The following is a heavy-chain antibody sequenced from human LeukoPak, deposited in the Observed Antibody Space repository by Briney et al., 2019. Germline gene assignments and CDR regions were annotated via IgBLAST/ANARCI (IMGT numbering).Heavy chain of an antibody. V-gene: IGHV1-2*02. D-gene: IGHD4-17*01. CDR2: INPNSGGT. J-gene: IGHJ5*02. CDR1: GYTFTSYG. CDR3: ARDQVTVTTLDNWFDP. Sequence: GASVKVSCKASGYTFTSYGISWVRQAPGQGLEWMGWINPNSGGTNYAQKFQGRVTMTRDTSISTAYMELSRLRSDDTAVYYCARDQVTVTTLDNWFDPWGQGTLVTVSS.